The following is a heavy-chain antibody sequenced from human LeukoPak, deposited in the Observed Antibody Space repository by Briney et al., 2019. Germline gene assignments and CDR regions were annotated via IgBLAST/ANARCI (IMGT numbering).Heavy chain of an antibody. D-gene: IGHD5/OR15-5a*01. V-gene: IGHV1-18*01. CDR2: ISAYSGYT. CDR1: GYTFTNYG. Sequence: AASVKVSCKASGYTFTNYGISWVRQAPGQGLEWMGWISAYSGYTHYAQKIQGRVTVTTEASTSTAYMELRSLTSYDTAVYYCARDAVSTTTAGGIDYWGQGTLVTVSS. J-gene: IGHJ4*02. CDR3: ARDAVSTTTAGGIDY.